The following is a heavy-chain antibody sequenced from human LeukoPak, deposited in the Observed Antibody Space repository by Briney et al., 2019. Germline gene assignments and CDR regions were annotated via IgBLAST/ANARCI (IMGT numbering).Heavy chain of an antibody. CDR3: ARDSEGDFDY. J-gene: IGHJ4*02. V-gene: IGHV3-33*01. Sequence: GGSLRLSCAASGFTFSSYGMHWVRQAPGKGLEWVAVIWYDGSNKYYVDSVKGRFTISRDNSKNTLYLQMNSLRAEDTAIYYCARDSEGDFDYWGQGALVTVSS. D-gene: IGHD1-26*01. CDR1: GFTFSSYG. CDR2: IWYDGSNK.